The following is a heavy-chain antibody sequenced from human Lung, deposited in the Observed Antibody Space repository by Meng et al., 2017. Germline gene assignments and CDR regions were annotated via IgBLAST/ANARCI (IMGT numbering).Heavy chain of an antibody. J-gene: IGHJ4*02. V-gene: IGHV3-15*01. CDR1: GGSFSANH. Sequence: WGAELLKPSETLSRTCAGSGGSFSANHWSWVRQAPGKGLEWVGRIKSNSDGGTTDYAAPVKGRFTISRDVSKNTLYLQMNSLITEDTAVYFCATGAAAADHWGQGTLVTVSS. CDR2: IKSNSDGGTT. CDR3: ATGAAAADH. D-gene: IGHD6-13*01.